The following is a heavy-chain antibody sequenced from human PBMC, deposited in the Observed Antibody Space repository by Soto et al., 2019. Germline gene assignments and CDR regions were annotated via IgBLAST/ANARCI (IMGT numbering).Heavy chain of an antibody. J-gene: IGHJ4*02. V-gene: IGHV1-18*01. D-gene: IGHD1-1*01. CDR1: GYTFTSYG. CDR3: ARGRYGDY. CDR2: ISAHNGNT. Sequence: QVHLVQSGAEVKKPGASVKVSCKASGYTFTSYGITWVRQAPGQGLEWMGWISAHNGNTDYAQKLQGRVIVTRDTSTSTANMDLMSLSSDDTAVYYCARGRYGDYCGQGALVTVSS.